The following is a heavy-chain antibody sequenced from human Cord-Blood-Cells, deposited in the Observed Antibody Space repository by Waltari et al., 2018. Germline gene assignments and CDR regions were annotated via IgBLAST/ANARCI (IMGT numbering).Heavy chain of an antibody. CDR2: IYYSGST. CDR1: GGSISSSSSY. Sequence: QLQLQESGPGLVKPSETLSLTCTVSGGSISSSSSYWGWIRQPPGKGLEWIGSIYYSGSTYYNPSLKSRVTISVDTSKNQFSLKLSSVTAADTAVYYCARQEYCGGDCYYDYWGQGTLVTVYS. CDR3: ARQEYCGGDCYYDY. V-gene: IGHV4-39*07. J-gene: IGHJ4*02. D-gene: IGHD2-21*02.